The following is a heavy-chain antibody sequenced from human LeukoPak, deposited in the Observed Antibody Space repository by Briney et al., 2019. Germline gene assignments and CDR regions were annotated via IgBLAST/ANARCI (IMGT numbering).Heavy chain of an antibody. CDR2: INHSGST. J-gene: IGHJ6*03. V-gene: IGHV4-34*01. CDR3: ASRGYCSSTSCYTGSYYYYYYMDV. D-gene: IGHD2-2*02. CDR1: GGSFSGYY. Sequence: SETLSLTCAVYGGSFSGYYWSWIRQPPGKGLEWIGEINHSGSTNYNPSLKSRVTISVDTSKNQFSLKLSSVTAADTAVYYCASRGYCSSTSCYTGSYYYYYYMDVWGKGTTGTVSS.